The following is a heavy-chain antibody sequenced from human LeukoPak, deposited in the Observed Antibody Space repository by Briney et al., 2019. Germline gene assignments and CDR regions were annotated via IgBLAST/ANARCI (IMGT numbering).Heavy chain of an antibody. D-gene: IGHD6-19*01. V-gene: IGHV3-30*02. CDR2: IRSDGSNE. CDR3: AAESSGWYGYAY. J-gene: IGHJ4*02. CDR1: GFTFSTYG. Sequence: GGSLRLSCAASGFTFSTYGIHWVRQAPGKGLEWVAFIRSDGSNEYYADSVKGRFTISRDNSKNTLFLQMNSLRAEDTAVYYCAAESSGWYGYAYWGQGTLVTVSS.